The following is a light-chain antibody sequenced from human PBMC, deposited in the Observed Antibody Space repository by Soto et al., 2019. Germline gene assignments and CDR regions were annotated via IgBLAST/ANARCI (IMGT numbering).Light chain of an antibody. CDR2: GAS. V-gene: IGKV3-15*01. J-gene: IGKJ1*01. Sequence: EIVMTQSPATLSVSPGERATLSCRASQSVNSNLAWYQQKPGQAPRLLIFGASIRATGIPTRFSGSGSGTEFTLTISSLQSEDFAVYYCQQYHYWPPWTFGQGTKVEIK. CDR1: QSVNSN. CDR3: QQYHYWPPWT.